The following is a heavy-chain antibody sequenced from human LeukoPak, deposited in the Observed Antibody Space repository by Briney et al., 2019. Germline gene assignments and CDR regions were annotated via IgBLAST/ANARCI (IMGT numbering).Heavy chain of an antibody. D-gene: IGHD6-19*01. CDR3: AKGPWPSGWSFDF. CDR1: GFTISTYT. CDR2: ISKDGRTT. V-gene: IGHV3-30*18. Sequence: PGGSLRPSCAAAGFTISTYTMHWVRQPPSKGPNMVALISKDGRTTYYADSVKGRFTISRENSKNTLNLQMNSLRAEDTAVYYCAKGPWPSGWSFDFWGQGTLVTVSS. J-gene: IGHJ4*02.